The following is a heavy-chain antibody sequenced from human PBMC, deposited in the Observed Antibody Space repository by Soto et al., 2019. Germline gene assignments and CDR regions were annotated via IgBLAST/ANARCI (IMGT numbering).Heavy chain of an antibody. CDR3: ARVGLGSGFYYYGMDV. D-gene: IGHD3-22*01. Sequence: SETLSLTCAVSSGSISSSNWWSWVRQPPGKGLEWIGEIYHSGSTNYNPSLKSRVSISVDTSKNQFSLKLSSVTATDTAVYYCARVGLGSGFYYYGMDVWGQGTTVTVSS. CDR1: SGSISSSNW. J-gene: IGHJ6*02. V-gene: IGHV4-4*02. CDR2: IYHSGST.